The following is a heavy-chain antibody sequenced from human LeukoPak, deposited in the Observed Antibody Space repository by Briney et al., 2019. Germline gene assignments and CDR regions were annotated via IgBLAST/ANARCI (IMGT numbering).Heavy chain of an antibody. CDR1: GFTFSSYW. CDR3: ARDGAGSSLYMDV. J-gene: IGHJ6*03. V-gene: IGHV3-74*01. D-gene: IGHD6-6*01. Sequence: GGSLRLSCAASGFTFSSYWMHWVRQAPGKGLVWVSRINSDGSRTSYADSVKGRFTISRDNAKNTLYLQMNSLRAEDTAVYYCARDGAGSSLYMDVWGKGTTVTVSS. CDR2: INSDGSRT.